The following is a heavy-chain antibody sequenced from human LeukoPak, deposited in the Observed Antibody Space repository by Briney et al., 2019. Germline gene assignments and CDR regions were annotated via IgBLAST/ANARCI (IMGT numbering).Heavy chain of an antibody. CDR3: ARAWRGYYYDN. CDR2: INSDGSST. D-gene: IGHD3-22*01. J-gene: IGHJ4*02. V-gene: IGHV3-74*01. CDR1: GFTFSSYW. Sequence: QTGGSLRLSCAASGFTFSSYWTHWVRQAPGKGLVWVSRINSDGSSTSYADSVKGRFTISRDNAKNTLYLQMNSLRAEDTAVYYCARAWRGYYYDNWGQGTLVTVSS.